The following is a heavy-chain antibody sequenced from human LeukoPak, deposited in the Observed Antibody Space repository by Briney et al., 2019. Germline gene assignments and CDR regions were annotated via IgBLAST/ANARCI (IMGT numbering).Heavy chain of an antibody. CDR3: ANLPRGDY. D-gene: IGHD3-10*01. CDR2: IYSSGST. Sequence: GGSLRLSCAASGFTVSSNYMTWVRQAPGKGLEWLSIIYSSGSTYYADSVKGRLTISRDNSKNTLYLQMSSLRADDTAVYYCANLPRGDYWGQGTLVTVSS. CDR1: GFTVSSNY. J-gene: IGHJ4*02. V-gene: IGHV3-53*01.